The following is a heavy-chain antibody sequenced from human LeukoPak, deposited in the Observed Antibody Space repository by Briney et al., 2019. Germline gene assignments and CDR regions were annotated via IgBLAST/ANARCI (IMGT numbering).Heavy chain of an antibody. CDR3: VKSSPATVTILDL. CDR1: GFTFRTYG. J-gene: IGHJ4*02. Sequence: GRPLRLSCVASGFTFRTYGMHWVRQAPGKGLEWVAVISNDGSNKYYADSVKGRFTISRDNCKNTLYLQVTSLRVEDTAVYYCVKSSPATVTILDLWGEGTLVTVSS. CDR2: ISNDGSNK. V-gene: IGHV3-30*18. D-gene: IGHD4-17*01.